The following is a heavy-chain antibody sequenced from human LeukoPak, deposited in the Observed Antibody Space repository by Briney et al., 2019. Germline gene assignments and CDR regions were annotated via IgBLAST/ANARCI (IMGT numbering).Heavy chain of an antibody. CDR2: IRSKANSYAT. CDR1: GFTFSGSA. D-gene: IGHD3-9*01. J-gene: IGHJ4*02. V-gene: IGHV3-73*01. CDR3: TRSVYYGILTGYYWEDY. Sequence: PGGSLKLSCAASGFTFSGSAMHWVRQASGKGLEWVGRIRSKANSYATAYAASVKGRFTISRDDSKNTAYLQMNSLKTEDTAVYYCTRSVYYGILTGYYWEDYWGQGTLVTVSS.